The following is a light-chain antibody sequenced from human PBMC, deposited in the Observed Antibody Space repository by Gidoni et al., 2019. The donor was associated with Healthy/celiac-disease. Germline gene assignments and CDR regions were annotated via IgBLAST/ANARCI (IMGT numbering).Light chain of an antibody. CDR2: DAS. CDR3: QQRSNWPS. CDR1: QCVSSY. V-gene: IGKV3-11*01. Sequence: EIVLTQSPPTMSLSPGERATLSCRSSQCVSSYSAWYQQKPGQAPRLLIYDASNRATGIPARCSGSGSGKDFTLTISSLEPEDFAFYYCQQRSNWPSFGGGTKVEIK. J-gene: IGKJ4*01.